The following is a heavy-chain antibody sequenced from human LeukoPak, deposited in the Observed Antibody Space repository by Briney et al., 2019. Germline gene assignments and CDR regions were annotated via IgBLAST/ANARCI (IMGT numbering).Heavy chain of an antibody. D-gene: IGHD2-2*02. CDR3: ARDPGYCSSTSCYTGDRFDY. CDR2: ISGSDGRL. J-gene: IGHJ4*02. CDR1: GFTFSNYA. V-gene: IGHV3-23*01. Sequence: GGSLRLSCAASGFTFSNYAMSWIRQAPGKGPEWVSAISGSDGRLFYADSVKGRFTISRDNSKNTLSLQMNSLRAEDTAVYYCARDPGYCSSTSCYTGDRFDYWGQGTLVTVSS.